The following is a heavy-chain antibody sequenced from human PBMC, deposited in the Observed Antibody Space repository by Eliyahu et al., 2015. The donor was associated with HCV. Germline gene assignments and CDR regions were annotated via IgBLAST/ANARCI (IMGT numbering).Heavy chain of an antibody. V-gene: IGHV3-33*01. CDR2: IWYDGSNE. Sequence: QVQLVESGGGVVQPGRSLXLSCAASGFXFSASGMHWVRQTPGKGLEWVSLIWYDGSNEYYADSVKGRFTISRDNSKNTLYMQMNSLRAEDTAVYYCARRGAVGAALPDTFDIWGQGTMVTVSS. CDR3: ARRGAVGAALPDTFDI. D-gene: IGHD1-26*01. J-gene: IGHJ3*02. CDR1: GFXFSASG.